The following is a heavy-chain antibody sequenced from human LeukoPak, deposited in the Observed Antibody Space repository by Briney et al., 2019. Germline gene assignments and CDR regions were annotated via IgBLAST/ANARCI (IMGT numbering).Heavy chain of an antibody. J-gene: IGHJ6*02. CDR2: IYHSGST. Sequence: SQTLSLTCAVSGGSISSGGYSWSWIRQPPGKGLEWIGYIYHSGSTYYNPSLKSRVTISVDRSKNQLSLKLRSVTAADTAVYYCARDLRTSHHYGMDVWGQGTTVTVSS. D-gene: IGHD2-2*01. CDR3: ARDLRTSHHYGMDV. CDR1: GGSISSGGYS. V-gene: IGHV4-30-2*01.